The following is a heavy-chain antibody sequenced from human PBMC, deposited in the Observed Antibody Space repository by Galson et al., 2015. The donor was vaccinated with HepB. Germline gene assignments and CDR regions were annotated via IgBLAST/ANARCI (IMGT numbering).Heavy chain of an antibody. V-gene: IGHV1-3*01. CDR2: INAGNGNT. CDR3: ARPATGGYSYGYYY. CDR1: GYTFTSYA. D-gene: IGHD5-18*01. J-gene: IGHJ4*02. Sequence: SVKVSCKASGYTFTSYAMHWVRQAPGQRLEWMGWINAGNGNTKYSQKFQGRVTITRDTSTSTAYMELRSLRSDDTAVYYCARPATGGYSYGYYYWGQGTLVTVSS.